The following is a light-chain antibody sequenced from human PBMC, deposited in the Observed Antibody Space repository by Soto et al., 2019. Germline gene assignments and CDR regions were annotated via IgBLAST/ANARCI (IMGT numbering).Light chain of an antibody. CDR3: ATWDDSLNGVV. Sequence: QLVLTQPPSASGTPGQRVTISCSGSNSNIGRGTVNWYQHLPGTAPKLLIFYNNLRPSGVPDRFSGSKSGTSASLAISGLQSEDEAEYYCATWDDSLNGVVFGGGTKLTVL. J-gene: IGLJ2*01. CDR2: YNN. V-gene: IGLV1-44*01. CDR1: NSNIGRGT.